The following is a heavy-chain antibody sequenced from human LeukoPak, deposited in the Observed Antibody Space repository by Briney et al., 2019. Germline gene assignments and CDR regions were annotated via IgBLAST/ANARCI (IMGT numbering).Heavy chain of an antibody. J-gene: IGHJ4*02. CDR2: ISGSGGST. Sequence: GGSLRLSCAASGFTFSSYAMSWVRHAPGQGLEWVSAISGSGGSTYYADSAKGRFTISRDNSKNTLYLQMNSLRAEDTAVYYCAKTQSSSLLWFGEWFDYWGQGTLVTVSS. V-gene: IGHV3-23*01. CDR1: GFTFSSYA. D-gene: IGHD3-10*01. CDR3: AKTQSSSLLWFGEWFDY.